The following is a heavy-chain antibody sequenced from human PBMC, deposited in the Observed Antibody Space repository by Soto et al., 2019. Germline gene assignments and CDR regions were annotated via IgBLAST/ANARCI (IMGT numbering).Heavy chain of an antibody. V-gene: IGHV1-18*01. CDR2: ISAYNGNT. D-gene: IGHD2-2*01. J-gene: IGHJ4*02. Sequence: GASVKVSCKASGYTFASYGISWVRQAPGQGLEWMGWISAYNGNTNYAQKLQGRVTMTTDTSTSTAYMELRSLRSDDTAVYYCARGFRYCSSTSCYFSPSDYWGQGTLVTVSS. CDR1: GYTFASYG. CDR3: ARGFRYCSSTSCYFSPSDY.